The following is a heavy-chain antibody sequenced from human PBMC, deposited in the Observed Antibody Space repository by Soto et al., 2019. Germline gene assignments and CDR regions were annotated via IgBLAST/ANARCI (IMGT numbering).Heavy chain of an antibody. D-gene: IGHD4-17*01. CDR1: GFTFSSYG. J-gene: IGHJ4*02. CDR3: AKDTLRQTGTTLDY. CDR2: ISYDGSNN. Sequence: QVQLVESGGGVVQPGRSLRLSCAASGFTFSSYGMHWVRQAPGKGLEWVAVISYDGSNNYYADSVKGRFTISRDNSKNTLYLQTNSLRAEDTAVYYCAKDTLRQTGTTLDYWGQGTLVTVSS. V-gene: IGHV3-30*18.